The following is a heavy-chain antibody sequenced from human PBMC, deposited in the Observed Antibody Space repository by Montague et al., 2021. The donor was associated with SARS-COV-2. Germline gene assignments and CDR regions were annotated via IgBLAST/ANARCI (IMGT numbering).Heavy chain of an antibody. CDR1: GDSVGITGAA. D-gene: IGHD2-2*01. CDR3: ARDYCSSTSCYPFDY. CDR2: TYFPPKWTS. J-gene: IGHJ4*02. Sequence: CAISGDSVGITGAAWKSDRHTPSIRLALLRMTYFPPKWTSEYALSVKSRLIISPDTSKNQFSLRLMSVTPDDTAVYYCARDYCSSTSCYPFDYWGQGTLVSVA. V-gene: IGHV6-1*01.